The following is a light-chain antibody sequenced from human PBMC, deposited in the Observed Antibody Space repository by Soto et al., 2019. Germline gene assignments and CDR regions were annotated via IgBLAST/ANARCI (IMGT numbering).Light chain of an antibody. J-gene: IGKJ1*01. CDR1: QSVSSK. V-gene: IGKV3-15*01. CDR2: GAS. Sequence: EIVLTQSPGTLSVSPGERATLSCRASQSVSSKLAWYQQKPGQAPRLLFYGASTGATGIPARFSGSGSETEFTLSISSQQSEDFAVYYCQQYNNWTGTFGQGTKVEIK. CDR3: QQYNNWTGT.